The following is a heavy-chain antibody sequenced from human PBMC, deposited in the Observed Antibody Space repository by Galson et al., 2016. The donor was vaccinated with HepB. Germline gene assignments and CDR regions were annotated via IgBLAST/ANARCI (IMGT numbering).Heavy chain of an antibody. Sequence: SSSNDIYYSDSVKGRFTISRDNAKNSLYLQMSSLRAEDTAVYYCARDRYGRYDYGYSSHEKWGQGTLVTVSS. CDR2: SSSNDI. CDR3: ARDRYGRYDYGYSSHEK. J-gene: IGHJ4*02. V-gene: IGHV3-21*01. D-gene: IGHD5-18*01.